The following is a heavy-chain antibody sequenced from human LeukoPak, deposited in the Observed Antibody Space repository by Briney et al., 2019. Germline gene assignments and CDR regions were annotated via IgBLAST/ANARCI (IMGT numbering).Heavy chain of an antibody. CDR3: ARGVGATINAFDY. Sequence: SETLSLTCAVSGYSISSGYYWGWIRQPPGKGLEWIGYIYYSGSTNYNPSLKSRVTISVDTSKNQFSLKLSSVTAADTAVYYCARGVGATINAFDYWGQGTLVTVSS. J-gene: IGHJ4*02. CDR1: GYSISSGYY. CDR2: IYYSGST. D-gene: IGHD1-26*01. V-gene: IGHV4-61*01.